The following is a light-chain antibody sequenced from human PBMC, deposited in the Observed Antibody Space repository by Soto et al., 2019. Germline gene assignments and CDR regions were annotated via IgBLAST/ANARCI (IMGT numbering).Light chain of an antibody. J-gene: IGKJ2*01. CDR1: EDISKY. CDR2: DAS. CDR3: QQYNILPYT. V-gene: IGKV1-33*01. Sequence: DIQMTQSPSSLSASLGDRVTITCQASEDISKYLHWYQQSPGKAPKLLIYDASNLEVGGPSRFGGSGSGTFFTLSISSLQPEDIATYYCQQYNILPYTFGLGTKLDIK.